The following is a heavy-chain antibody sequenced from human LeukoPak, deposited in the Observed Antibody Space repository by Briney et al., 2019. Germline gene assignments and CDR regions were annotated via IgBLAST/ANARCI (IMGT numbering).Heavy chain of an antibody. V-gene: IGHV3-73*01. Sequence: PGGSLKLSCAASGFTFSGSAMHWVRQASGKGLGGVGRIRSKANSYATAYAASVKDRFTISRDDSKNTAYLQMNSLKTEDTAVYYCTRHGEGYSYGLGYYWGQGTLVTVSS. J-gene: IGHJ4*02. CDR1: GFTFSGSA. CDR3: TRHGEGYSYGLGYY. CDR2: IRSKANSYAT. D-gene: IGHD5-18*01.